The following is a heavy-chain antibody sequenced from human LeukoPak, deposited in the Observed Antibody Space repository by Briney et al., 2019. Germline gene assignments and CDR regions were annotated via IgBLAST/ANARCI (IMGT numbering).Heavy chain of an antibody. CDR1: GFTFSSYA. J-gene: IGHJ4*02. CDR2: ISYDGGNK. CDR3: ARDRVGATDYFDY. D-gene: IGHD1-26*01. Sequence: GGSLRLSGAASGFTFSSYAMHWVRQAPGKGLEWVAVISYDGGNKYYADSVKGRFTISRDNSKNTLYLQMNSLRAEDTAVYYCARDRVGATDYFDYWGQGTLVTVSS. V-gene: IGHV3-30-3*01.